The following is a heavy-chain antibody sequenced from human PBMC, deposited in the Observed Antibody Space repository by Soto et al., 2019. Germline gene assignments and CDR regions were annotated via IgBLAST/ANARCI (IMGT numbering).Heavy chain of an antibody. V-gene: IGHV4-31*03. Sequence: QVQLQESGPGLVKPSETLSLTCTVSGGSISSSGYYWSWIRQNPGKGLEWIGYIHYSGNTYYNPSLKGRVTISVDTSKNQFSLRLSSVTAADTAVYYCAKSLTINADFDCWGQGTLVTVSS. D-gene: IGHD3-9*01. J-gene: IGHJ4*02. CDR2: IHYSGNT. CDR1: GGSISSSGYY. CDR3: AKSLTINADFDC.